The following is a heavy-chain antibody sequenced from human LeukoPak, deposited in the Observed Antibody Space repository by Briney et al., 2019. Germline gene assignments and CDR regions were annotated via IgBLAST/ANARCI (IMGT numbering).Heavy chain of an antibody. Sequence: GGSLRLSCAASGFTVNSNSMSWVRQAPGKGLERVSAIYSGGATFYADSVKGRFTISRDNSKNTLFLQMNSLRAEDTAVYYCARDLARDNGAYWGQGTLVTVSS. CDR3: ARDLARDNGAY. V-gene: IGHV3-66*01. CDR1: GFTVNSNS. CDR2: IYSGGAT. J-gene: IGHJ4*02. D-gene: IGHD4-17*01.